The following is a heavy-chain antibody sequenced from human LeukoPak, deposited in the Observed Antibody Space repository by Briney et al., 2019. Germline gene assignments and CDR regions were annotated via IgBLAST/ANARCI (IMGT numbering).Heavy chain of an antibody. V-gene: IGHV3-53*01. Sequence: GGSLRLSCAASGFTVSTNYMTWVRQAPGKGLEWVSLIYSGGSTYYADSVKGRFTISRDNSKNTLYLQMNSLRAEDTAVYYCAREGSYGSLDYWGQGTLVTVSS. CDR2: IYSGGST. D-gene: IGHD5-18*01. CDR1: GFTVSTNY. CDR3: AREGSYGSLDY. J-gene: IGHJ4*02.